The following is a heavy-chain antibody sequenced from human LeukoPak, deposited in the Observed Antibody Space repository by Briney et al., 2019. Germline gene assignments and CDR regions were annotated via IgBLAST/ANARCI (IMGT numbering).Heavy chain of an antibody. CDR1: GGSISSFY. D-gene: IGHD4-17*01. CDR2: IDYSGST. CDR3: ARDIGDYGRKWFAP. V-gene: IGHV4-59*01. J-gene: IGHJ5*02. Sequence: SETLSLTCTVSGGSISSFYWSWIRQPPGKGLEWIGCIDYSGSTNYNPSLKSRVTISVDTSKNQFSLKLRSVIAADTAVYYCARDIGDYGRKWFAPWGQGYPVTVSS.